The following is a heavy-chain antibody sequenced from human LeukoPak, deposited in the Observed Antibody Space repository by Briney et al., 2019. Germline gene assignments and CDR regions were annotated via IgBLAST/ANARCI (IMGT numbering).Heavy chain of an antibody. Sequence: GGSLRLSCAAPGFTFDDYGMSWVRHAPGKGLEWVSGINWNGGSTGYADSVKGRFTISRDNAKNSLYLQMNSLRAEDTALYYCARVNGRFVAAPLDYWGQGTLVTVSS. CDR2: INWNGGST. J-gene: IGHJ4*02. D-gene: IGHD2-8*01. CDR1: GFTFDDYG. CDR3: ARVNGRFVAAPLDY. V-gene: IGHV3-20*04.